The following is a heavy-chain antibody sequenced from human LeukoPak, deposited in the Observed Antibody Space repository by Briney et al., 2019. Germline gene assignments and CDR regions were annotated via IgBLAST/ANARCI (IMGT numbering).Heavy chain of an antibody. J-gene: IGHJ4*02. V-gene: IGHV3-30-3*01. CDR1: GFTFSSYA. CDR2: ISYDGSNK. Sequence: GGSLRLSCAASGFTFSSYAMHWVRQAPGKGLEWVAVISYDGSNKYYADSVKGQFTISRDNSKNTLYLQMNSLRAEDTAVYYCARAGITMIVVVITLDYWGQGTLVTVSS. CDR3: ARAGITMIVVVITLDY. D-gene: IGHD3-22*01.